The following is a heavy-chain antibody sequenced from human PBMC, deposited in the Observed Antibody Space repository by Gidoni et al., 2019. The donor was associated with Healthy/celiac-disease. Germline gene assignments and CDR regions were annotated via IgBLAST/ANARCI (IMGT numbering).Heavy chain of an antibody. CDR3: ARQMAVATRATSYYYYYGMDV. J-gene: IGHJ6*02. V-gene: IGHV5-51*01. CDR2: IYPGDSDT. D-gene: IGHD5-12*01. CDR1: GYSFTSYW. Sequence: EVQLVQSGAEVKQPGESLKVSCKGSGYSFTSYWIGWVRQMPGKGLEWMGIIYPGDSDTRYSPSFQGQVTISADKSISTAYLQWSSLKASDTAMYYCARQMAVATRATSYYYYYGMDVWGQGTTVTVSS.